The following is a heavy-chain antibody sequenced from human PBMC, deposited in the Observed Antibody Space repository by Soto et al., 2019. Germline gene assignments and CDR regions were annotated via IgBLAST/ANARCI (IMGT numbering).Heavy chain of an antibody. V-gene: IGHV1-69*13. CDR3: ARVVVPAAIPLTYYYYYGMDV. CDR2: IIPIFGTA. J-gene: IGHJ6*02. D-gene: IGHD2-2*01. Sequence: SVKVSCKASGGTFSSYAISWVRQAPGQGLEWMGGIIPIFGTANYAQKFQGRVTITADESTSTAYMELSSLRSEDTAVYYCARVVVPAAIPLTYYYYYGMDVWGQGTTVTVSS. CDR1: GGTFSSYA.